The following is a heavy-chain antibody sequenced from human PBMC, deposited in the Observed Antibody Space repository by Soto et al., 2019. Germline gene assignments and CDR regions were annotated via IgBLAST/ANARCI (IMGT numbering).Heavy chain of an antibody. J-gene: IGHJ5*01. CDR1: GFSFSSYT. CDR2: ITNSGTHT. CDR3: ARAHEVAWFDS. Sequence: EVQLVESGGGLVKPGESLRLSCAASGFSFSSYTMNWVRQAPGKGLQWVSSITNSGTHTYSADSVKGRFTISRDNDKNSLYLQMNNLRAEDTSSYFCARAHEVAWFDSWGLGTLVTVTS. D-gene: IGHD2-15*01. V-gene: IGHV3-21*01.